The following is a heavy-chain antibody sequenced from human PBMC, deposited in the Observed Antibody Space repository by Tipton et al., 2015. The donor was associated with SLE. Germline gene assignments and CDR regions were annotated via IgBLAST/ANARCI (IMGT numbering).Heavy chain of an antibody. CDR3: ARVGSWFPVDY. V-gene: IGHV4-34*01. CDR2: INHSGTT. CDR1: GGSFSGYY. J-gene: IGHJ4*02. D-gene: IGHD6-13*01. Sequence: TLSLTCAVYGGSFSGYYWTWIRQPPGKGLEWIGEINHSGTTNYNPSLKSRVTISIDTSTNQFSLKLNSVTAADTAVYYCARVGSWFPVDYWGQGTLVTVSS.